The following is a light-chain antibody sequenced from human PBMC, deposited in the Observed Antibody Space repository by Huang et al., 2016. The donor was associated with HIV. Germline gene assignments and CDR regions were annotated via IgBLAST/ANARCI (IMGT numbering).Light chain of an antibody. J-gene: IGKJ3*01. V-gene: IGKV1-9*01. CDR2: AAS. CDR1: QGIGRY. Sequence: IQLTQSPSSLSASVGDRVTIPCRASQGIGRYLVWYQQKPGKAPKLLIYAASTLQRGSPSRFSGSGSGTDFTLTIGSLQPEDFATYYCQQLKTYPITFGPGTQVDIK. CDR3: QQLKTYPIT.